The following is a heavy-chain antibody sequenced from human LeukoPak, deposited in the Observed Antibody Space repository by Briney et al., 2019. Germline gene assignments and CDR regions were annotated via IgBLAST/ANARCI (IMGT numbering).Heavy chain of an antibody. CDR2: IYTSGST. CDR3: ARGTMVRGFGWFDP. V-gene: IGHV4-4*07. Sequence: SETLSLTCTVSGGSISSYCWSWIRQPAGKGLEWIGRIYTSGSTNYNPSLKSRVTMSVDTSKNQFSLKLSSVTAADTAVYYCARGTMVRGFGWFDPWGQGTLVTVSS. CDR1: GGSISSYC. D-gene: IGHD3-10*01. J-gene: IGHJ5*02.